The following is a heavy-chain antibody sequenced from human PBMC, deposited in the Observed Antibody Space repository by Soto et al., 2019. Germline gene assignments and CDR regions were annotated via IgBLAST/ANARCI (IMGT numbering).Heavy chain of an antibody. Sequence: SETLSLTCAVSGGSISSGGYSCNWIRQPPGKGLEWIGYIYHSGSTYYNPSLKSRVTISVDTSKNQFSLKLSSVTAADTAVYYCAREPESVRGVIITDYCGQGTLVTVSS. CDR2: IYHSGST. V-gene: IGHV4-30-2*05. CDR3: AREPESVRGVIITDY. J-gene: IGHJ4*02. D-gene: IGHD3-10*01. CDR1: GGSISSGGYS.